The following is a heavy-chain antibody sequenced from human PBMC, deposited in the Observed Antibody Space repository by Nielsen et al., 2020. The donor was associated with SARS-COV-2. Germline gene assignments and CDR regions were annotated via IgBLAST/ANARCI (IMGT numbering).Heavy chain of an antibody. J-gene: IGHJ6*02. CDR1: GYTFTSYG. CDR3: ARDFGDYGDYFDWTYYYYYGMDV. D-gene: IGHD4-17*01. CDR2: ISAYNGNT. Sequence: ASVKVSCKASGYTFTSYGISWVRQAPGQGLGWMGWISAYNGNTNYAQKLQGRVTMTTDTSTSTAYMELRSLRSDDTAVYYCARDFGDYGDYFDWTYYYYYGMDVWGQGTTVTVSS. V-gene: IGHV1-18*04.